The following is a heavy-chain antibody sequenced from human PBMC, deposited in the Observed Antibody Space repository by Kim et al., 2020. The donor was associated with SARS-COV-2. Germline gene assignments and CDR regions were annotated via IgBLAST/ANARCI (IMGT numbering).Heavy chain of an antibody. J-gene: IGHJ4*02. D-gene: IGHD3-10*01. CDR2: INHSGST. CDR1: GGSFSGYY. Sequence: SETLSLTCAVYGGSFSGYYWSWIRQPPGKGLEWIGEINHSGSTNYNPSLKSRVTISVDTSKNQFSLKRSSVTAAETAVYYCARGGGTMVRGTGAKFDYWGQGTLVTVSS. V-gene: IGHV4-34*01. CDR3: ARGGGTMVRGTGAKFDY.